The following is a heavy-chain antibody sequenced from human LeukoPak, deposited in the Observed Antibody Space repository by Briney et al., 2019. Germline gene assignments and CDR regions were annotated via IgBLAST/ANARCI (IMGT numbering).Heavy chain of an antibody. Sequence: ASVKVSCKASGYTLTDYYMHWVRQAPGQGLEWMGWINSYNGNTKYAQKVLGRVTMTTDTSTSTAYMELRSLRSDDTAVYYCARGGLVVVVPATPSTAPGLLHWLDPWGQGTLVSVSS. CDR2: INSYNGNT. V-gene: IGHV1-18*04. D-gene: IGHD2-15*01. J-gene: IGHJ5*02. CDR3: ARGGLVVVVPATPSTAPGLLHWLDP. CDR1: GYTLTDYY.